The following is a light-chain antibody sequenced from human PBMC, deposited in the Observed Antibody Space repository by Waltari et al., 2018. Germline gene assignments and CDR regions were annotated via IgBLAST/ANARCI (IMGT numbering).Light chain of an antibody. Sequence: DIQMTQSPSSLSASVGDRVTITCRASQGISNHLAWFQQKPGKAPKSLIYGASSLQSGVSSKFSGSGSGTDFTLTINSLQSEDFATYYCQQYTDYPFTFSPGTKVDIK. J-gene: IGKJ3*01. CDR1: QGISNH. CDR3: QQYTDYPFT. V-gene: IGKV1-16*02. CDR2: GAS.